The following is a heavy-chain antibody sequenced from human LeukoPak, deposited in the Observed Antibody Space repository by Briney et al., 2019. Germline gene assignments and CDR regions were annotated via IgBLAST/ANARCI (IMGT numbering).Heavy chain of an antibody. Sequence: SSQTLSLTCAVSGGSISSGGYSWSWIRQPPGKGLEWIGYIYHSGSTYYNPSLKSRVTISVDRSKNQFSLKLSSVTAADTAVYYCARSGATTYYFDYWGQGTLVTVSS. CDR1: GGSISSGGYS. D-gene: IGHD2-15*01. CDR2: IYHSGST. J-gene: IGHJ4*02. V-gene: IGHV4-30-2*01. CDR3: ARSGATTYYFDY.